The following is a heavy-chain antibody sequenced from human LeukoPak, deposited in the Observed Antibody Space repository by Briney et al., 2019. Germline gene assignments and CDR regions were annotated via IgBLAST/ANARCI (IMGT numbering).Heavy chain of an antibody. Sequence: GGSLRLSCAASGFTFDDYAMHWARQAPGKGLEWVSGISWNSGSIGYADSVKGRFTISRDNAKNSLYLQMNSLRAEDTALYYCVRGSGSRGFDYWGQGTLVTVSS. CDR2: ISWNSGSI. CDR1: GFTFDDYA. J-gene: IGHJ4*02. CDR3: VRGSGSRGFDY. D-gene: IGHD3-10*01. V-gene: IGHV3-9*01.